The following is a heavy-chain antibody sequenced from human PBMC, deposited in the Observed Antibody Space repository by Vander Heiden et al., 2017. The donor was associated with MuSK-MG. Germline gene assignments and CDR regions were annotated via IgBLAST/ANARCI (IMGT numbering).Heavy chain of an antibody. CDR3: ARSKWGEFSGTDY. D-gene: IGHD3-16*02. CDR1: GYTFTSYA. CDR2: IKTTTWNP. Sequence: QVQLGNSGSELKKPGASGKVSCKASGYTFTSYAMDCVRQAPGPGLEWMGWIKTTTWNPTYAQAFTGRFVFSLDTSVSTAYLQLSSLKDEDTAVYYCARSKWGEFSGTDYWGQGTLVTVSS. V-gene: IGHV7-4-1*02. J-gene: IGHJ4*02.